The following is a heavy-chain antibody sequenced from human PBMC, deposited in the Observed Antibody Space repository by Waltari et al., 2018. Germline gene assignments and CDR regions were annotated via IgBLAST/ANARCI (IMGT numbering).Heavy chain of an antibody. J-gene: IGHJ4*02. Sequence: EVQLVQSATEVKKSGESLRISCKGLGYTFDNYWIAWVRQMPGKGREWRGRVDPGSSQIKYSPSFEGQVSISADKSINSAYLQWRRLKASDTAMYVCARHMFSRSSYFDHWGQGSRVIVSS. V-gene: IGHV5-51*01. CDR2: VDPGSSQI. CDR3: ARHMFSRSSYFDH. CDR1: GYTFDNYW. D-gene: IGHD6-6*01.